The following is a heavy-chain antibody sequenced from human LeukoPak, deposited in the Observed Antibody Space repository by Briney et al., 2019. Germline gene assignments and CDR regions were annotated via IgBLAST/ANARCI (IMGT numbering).Heavy chain of an antibody. CDR2: INSDGSAA. CDR3: AGDQKKNYYTNV. V-gene: IGHV3-74*01. CDR1: GFSFTTSW. J-gene: IGHJ6*03. Sequence: GGSLRLSCAASGFSFTTSWMHWVRQAPGKGLVWVSRINSDGSAANYADSVKGRFTISRDNTKNTLSLQMYSLRGEDTAVYYCAGDQKKNYYTNVWGKGTTVTVSS.